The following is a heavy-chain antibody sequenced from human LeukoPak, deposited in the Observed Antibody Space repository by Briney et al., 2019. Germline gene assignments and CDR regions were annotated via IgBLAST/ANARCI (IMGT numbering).Heavy chain of an antibody. CDR3: ARNPLLRYQLPTYFDY. CDR1: GYTFTSYY. Sequence: ASVKVSCKASGYTFTSYYMHWVRQAPGQGLEWMGGIIPIFGTANYAQKFQGRVTITADESTSTAYMELSSLRSEDTAVYYCARNPLLRYQLPTYFDYWGQGTLVTVSS. D-gene: IGHD2-2*01. V-gene: IGHV1-69*13. CDR2: IIPIFGTA. J-gene: IGHJ4*02.